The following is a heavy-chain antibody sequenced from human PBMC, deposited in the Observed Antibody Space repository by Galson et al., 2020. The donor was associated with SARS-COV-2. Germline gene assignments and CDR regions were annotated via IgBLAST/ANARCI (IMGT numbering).Heavy chain of an antibody. Sequence: ASVTVSCKASGYTFTGYHIHWVRQDPGQGFEWVGWVNPNRGDTDYAQKFQGRVTMTRDTSLNAVYMDLSGLRSDDTAVYYCARDRTPFSYGSRGAFDIWGQGTMVTVSS. CDR2: VNPNRGDT. D-gene: IGHD5-18*01. J-gene: IGHJ3*02. CDR1: GYTFTGYH. CDR3: ARDRTPFSYGSRGAFDI. V-gene: IGHV1-2*02.